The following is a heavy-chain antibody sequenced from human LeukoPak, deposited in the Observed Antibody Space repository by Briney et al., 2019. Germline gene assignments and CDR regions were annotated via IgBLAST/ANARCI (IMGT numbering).Heavy chain of an antibody. Sequence: GGSLRLSCAASGFTFSSYAMSWVRQAPGKGLEWVLAISGSGGSTYYGDSVKGRFTISRDNSKDTLYLQMNSLRAEDTAVYYCAKEKMTTVTAYFDHWGQGTLVTVSS. CDR3: AKEKMTTVTAYFDH. CDR1: GFTFSSYA. J-gene: IGHJ4*02. V-gene: IGHV3-23*01. CDR2: ISGSGGST. D-gene: IGHD4-17*01.